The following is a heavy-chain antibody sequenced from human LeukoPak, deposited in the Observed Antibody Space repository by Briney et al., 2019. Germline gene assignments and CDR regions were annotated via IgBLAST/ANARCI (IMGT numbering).Heavy chain of an antibody. CDR3: ARDGGITGTTAYFDY. J-gene: IGHJ4*02. D-gene: IGHD1-7*01. Sequence: PGGSLRLSCTASGFTFSNYGMHWVRQAPGKGLEWVAVIWYDGSNKYYADSVKGRFTISRDNSKNTLYLQMNSLRAEDTAVYYCARDGGITGTTAYFDYWGQGTLVTVSS. V-gene: IGHV3-33*01. CDR1: GFTFSNYG. CDR2: IWYDGSNK.